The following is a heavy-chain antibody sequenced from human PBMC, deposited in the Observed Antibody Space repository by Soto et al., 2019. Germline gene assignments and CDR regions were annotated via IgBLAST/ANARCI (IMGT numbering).Heavy chain of an antibody. CDR1: GFTFSRHA. CDR2: ISDNGRTK. Sequence: QVQLVESGGGVVQPGRSLRLSCAASGFTFSRHAMDWVRQAPGKGLEWVAFISDNGRTKDYANSVKGRFTISRDNSKNKLYLQMNSLRADATAVYYCARDLTDNFSFAYWGKGTLFTVSS. V-gene: IGHV3-30-3*01. J-gene: IGHJ4*02. D-gene: IGHD1-1*01. CDR3: ARDLTDNFSFAY.